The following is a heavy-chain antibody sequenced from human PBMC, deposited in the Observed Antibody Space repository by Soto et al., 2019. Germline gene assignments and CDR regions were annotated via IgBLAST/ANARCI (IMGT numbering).Heavy chain of an antibody. CDR1: GFTFSSYS. CDR3: AGGEARDYDYIWGSYRWAAFDI. CDR2: ISSSSSTI. J-gene: IGHJ3*02. Sequence: EVQLVESGGGLVQPGGSLRLSCAASGFTFSSYSMNWVRQAPGKGLEWVSYISSSSSTIYYADSVKGRFTISRDNAKKSVYLQRYSLRAEDTAVYFCAGGEARDYDYIWGSYRWAAFDIWGQGTMVTVSS. D-gene: IGHD3-16*02. V-gene: IGHV3-48*01.